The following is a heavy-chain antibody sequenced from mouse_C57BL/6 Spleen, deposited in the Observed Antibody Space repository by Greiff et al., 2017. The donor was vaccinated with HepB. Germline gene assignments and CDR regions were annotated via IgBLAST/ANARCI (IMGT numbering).Heavy chain of an antibody. CDR3: AKREADGDYAWFAY. V-gene: IGHV1-61*01. Sequence: QVQLQQPGAELVRPGSSVKLSCKASGYTFTSYWMDWVKQRPGQGLEWIGNIYPSDSETNYNQKFKDKATLTVDKSSSTAYMQLSSLTSEDSAVYYCAKREADGDYAWFAYWGQGTLVTVSA. D-gene: IGHD2-13*01. J-gene: IGHJ3*01. CDR2: IYPSDSET. CDR1: GYTFTSYW.